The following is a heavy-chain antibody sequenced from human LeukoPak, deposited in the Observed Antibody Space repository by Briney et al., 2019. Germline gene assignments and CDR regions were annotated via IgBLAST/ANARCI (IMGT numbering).Heavy chain of an antibody. CDR3: AREAVWNLPFDP. J-gene: IGHJ5*02. Sequence: ASVKVSCKASGYSFTSYAISWVRQAPGQGLEWMGIINPSGGSTSYAQKFQGRVTMTRDMSTSTVYMELSSLRSEDTAVYYCAREAVWNLPFDPWGQGTLVTVSS. CDR2: INPSGGST. D-gene: IGHD1-1*01. CDR1: GYSFTSYA. V-gene: IGHV1-46*01.